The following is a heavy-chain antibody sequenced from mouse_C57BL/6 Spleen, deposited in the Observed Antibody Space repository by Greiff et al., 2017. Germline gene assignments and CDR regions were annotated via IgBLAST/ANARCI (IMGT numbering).Heavy chain of an antibody. CDR3: TRKETDNDYDWGFAY. V-gene: IGHV1-15*01. CDR1: GYTFTDYE. Sequence: QVQLQQSGAELVRPGASVTLSCKASGYTFTDYEMHWVKQTPVHGLEWIGAIDPETGGTAYNQKFKGKAILTADKSSSTAYLELRSLTSEDSAVYYCTRKETDNDYDWGFAYWGQGTLVTVSA. J-gene: IGHJ3*01. CDR2: IDPETGGT. D-gene: IGHD2-4*01.